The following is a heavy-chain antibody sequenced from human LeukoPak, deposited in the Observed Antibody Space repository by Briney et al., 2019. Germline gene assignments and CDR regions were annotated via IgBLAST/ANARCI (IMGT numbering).Heavy chain of an antibody. J-gene: IGHJ4*02. Sequence: QSGGSLRLSCAASGFTFSSYSMNWVRQAPGKGLEWVSYISSSSSTIYYADSVKGRFTISRDNAKNSLYLQMNSLRAEDTAVYYCARGLSSGWFTSPPLYYFDYWGQGTLVTVSS. CDR2: ISSSSSTI. CDR1: GFTFSSYS. CDR3: ARGLSSGWFTSPPLYYFDY. D-gene: IGHD6-19*01. V-gene: IGHV3-48*01.